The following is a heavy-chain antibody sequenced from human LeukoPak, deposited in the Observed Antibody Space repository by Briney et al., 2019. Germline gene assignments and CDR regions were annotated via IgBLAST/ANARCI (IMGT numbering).Heavy chain of an antibody. D-gene: IGHD3-10*01. CDR2: IRPDGSDK. J-gene: IGHJ4*02. CDR1: GFTFSTYG. CDR3: AKEFGSPGVY. Sequence: GGSLRLSCVASGFTFSTYGMHWVRQAPGKGLEWVAFIRPDGSDKYYGGSVKGRFTISRDNSENTLYLQMNSLRPEGTAVYYCAKEFGSPGVYWGQGTLVTVSS. V-gene: IGHV3-30*02.